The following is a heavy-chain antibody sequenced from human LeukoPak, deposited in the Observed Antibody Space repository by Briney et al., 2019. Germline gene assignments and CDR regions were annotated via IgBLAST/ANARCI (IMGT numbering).Heavy chain of an antibody. V-gene: IGHV4-4*02. J-gene: IGHJ4*02. CDR1: GDSISSRNW. D-gene: IGHD3-3*01. CDR2: ISHTGST. CDR3: ARGRYDFWSGYYPIDY. Sequence: SETLSLTCAVSGDSISSRNWWTWVRQPPGKGLEWIGEISHTGSTDYNPSLKSRVTMSVDKSKNQFSLKLRSVTAADTAVYYCARGRYDFWSGYYPIDYWGQGTLVTVSS.